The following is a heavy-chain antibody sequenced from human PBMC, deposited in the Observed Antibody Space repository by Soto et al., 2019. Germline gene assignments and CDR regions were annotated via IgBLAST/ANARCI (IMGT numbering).Heavy chain of an antibody. CDR2: INTYNGNT. CDR1: GYTFTRYG. CDR3: AMVDVYVTPSPQDV. D-gene: IGHD3-16*01. J-gene: IGHJ6*02. Sequence: QVQLVQSGAEVKNPGASVKVSCKASGYTFTRYGIGWARQAPGQGLEWMGWINTYNGNTNYEQNVQGRVTLTTATSTSTAYMELRSLRSNDTAIYYCAMVDVYVTPSPQDVWGQGPTVIVSS. V-gene: IGHV1-18*01.